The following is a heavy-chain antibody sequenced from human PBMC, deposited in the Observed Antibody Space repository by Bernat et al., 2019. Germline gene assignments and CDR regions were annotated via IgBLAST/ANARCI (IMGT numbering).Heavy chain of an antibody. V-gene: IGHV4-30-2*01. J-gene: IGHJ5*02. CDR2: IYHSGST. CDR1: GGSISSGGYS. CDR3: ARERKRPPYNWFDP. D-gene: IGHD6-25*01. Sequence: QLQLQESGSGLVKPSQTLSLTCAVSGGSISSGGYSWSWIRQPPGKGLEWIGYIYHSGSTYYNPSLKSRVTISIDRSKNQFSLKLSSVTAADTAVYYCARERKRPPYNWFDPWGQGTLVTVSS.